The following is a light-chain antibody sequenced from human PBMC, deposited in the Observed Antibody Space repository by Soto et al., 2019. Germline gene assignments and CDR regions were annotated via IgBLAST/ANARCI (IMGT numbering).Light chain of an antibody. J-gene: IGKJ4*01. CDR1: QSVSGSY. V-gene: IGKV3-20*01. Sequence: EILLTQSPGTLSLSPGERATLSCRASQSVSGSYLAWYQQKPGQAPRLLIYGASSRATGIPDRFSGSGSGTDFTLTISRLEPEDFAVYYCQQYGSSPLTFGGGTKVDI. CDR2: GAS. CDR3: QQYGSSPLT.